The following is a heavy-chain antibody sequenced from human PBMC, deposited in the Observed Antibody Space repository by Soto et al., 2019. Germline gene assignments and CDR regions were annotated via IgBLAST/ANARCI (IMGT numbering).Heavy chain of an antibody. CDR2: IGTAGDT. D-gene: IGHD3-16*02. V-gene: IGHV3-13*01. Sequence: GGSLRLSCAASGFTFSSYDMHWVRQATGKGLEWVSAIGTAGDTYYPGSVKGRFTISRENAKNSLYLQMNSLRAGDTAVYYCARTEGFGGVITWGQGTLVTVSS. J-gene: IGHJ5*02. CDR3: ARTEGFGGVIT. CDR1: GFTFSSYD.